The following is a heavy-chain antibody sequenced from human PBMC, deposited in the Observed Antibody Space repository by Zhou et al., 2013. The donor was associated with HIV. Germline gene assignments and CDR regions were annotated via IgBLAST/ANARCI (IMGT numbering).Heavy chain of an antibody. CDR3: AREHIVATISGHYYFDY. D-gene: IGHD5-12*01. V-gene: IGHV1-69*05. CDR2: VVPVFGTI. CDR1: GGSFSSFF. J-gene: IGHJ4*02. Sequence: VQLVQSGAEVKNPGSSVTVSCKASGGSFSSFFISWVRQAPGQGLEWMGGVVPVFGTINHAEKFQGRLTLNTDESTNTAYMELSRLQPEDTAVYYCAREHIVATISGHYYFDYWGQGTLVTVSS.